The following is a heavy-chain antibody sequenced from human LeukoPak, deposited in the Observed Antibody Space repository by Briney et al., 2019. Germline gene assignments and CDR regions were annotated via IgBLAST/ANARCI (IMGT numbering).Heavy chain of an antibody. Sequence: GGSLRLSCAASGFTLSSYWMHWVRQVPGKGLVWVSRINPDGSTTTYADSVKGRFTISRDNAKNTLYLQMNSLRAEDTAVYYCARISGSNANPDDHWGRGTLVTVSS. CDR3: ARISGSNANPDDH. CDR1: GFTLSSYW. D-gene: IGHD3-3*02. CDR2: INPDGSTT. J-gene: IGHJ4*02. V-gene: IGHV3-74*01.